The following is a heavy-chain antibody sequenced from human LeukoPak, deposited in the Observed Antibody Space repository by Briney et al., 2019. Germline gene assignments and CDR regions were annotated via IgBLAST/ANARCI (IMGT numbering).Heavy chain of an antibody. J-gene: IGHJ4*02. V-gene: IGHV4-39*07. D-gene: IGHD1-26*01. Sequence: SETLSLTCTVSGGSISSSSYYWGWIRQPPGKGLEWIGSIYYSGSTYYNPSLKSRVTISVDTSKNQFSLHLNSVTPEDTAVYYCARETWELLDYWGQGTLVTVSS. CDR1: GGSISSSSYY. CDR3: ARETWELLDY. CDR2: IYYSGST.